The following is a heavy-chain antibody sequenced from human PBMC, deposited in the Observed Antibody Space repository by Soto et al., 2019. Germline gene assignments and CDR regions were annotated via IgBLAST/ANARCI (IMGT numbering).Heavy chain of an antibody. CDR2: INSDGSNT. V-gene: IGHV3-74*01. D-gene: IGHD2-2*01. CDR1: GFTFSSFW. CDR3: ARGGVPAAMSY. Sequence: EVQLVESGGGLVQPGGSRRPSFAASGFTFSSFWMHWVRQPPGGGRVWVSRINSDGSNTNYADSVKGRFTISRDNAKNTLYLQMNSLRAEDTAVYYCARGGVPAAMSYWGQGTLVTVSS. J-gene: IGHJ4*02.